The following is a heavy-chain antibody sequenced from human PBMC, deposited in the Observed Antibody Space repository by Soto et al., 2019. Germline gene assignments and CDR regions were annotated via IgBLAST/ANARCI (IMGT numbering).Heavy chain of an antibody. J-gene: IGHJ6*03. Sequence: PSETLCLTCAVYGGSFIGYYWSWIRQPPGKGLEWIGEINHSGSTNYNPSLKSRVTISVDTSKNQFSLKLSSVTAADTAVYYCARGGTYYDFWSGYYESPYMDVWGKGTTVTVSS. V-gene: IGHV4-34*01. CDR3: ARGGTYYDFWSGYYESPYMDV. D-gene: IGHD3-3*01. CDR2: INHSGST. CDR1: GGSFIGYY.